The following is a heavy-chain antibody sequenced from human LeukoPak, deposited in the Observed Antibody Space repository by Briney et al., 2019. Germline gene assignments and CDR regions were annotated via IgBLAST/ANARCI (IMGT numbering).Heavy chain of an antibody. CDR2: ISSSGNTR. Sequence: PGGSLRLSCAASGFNFSSYEMNWVRQAPGKGLEWVPYISSSGNTRYYADSVKGRFTISRDNAKNSVYLQMNSLRAEDTAVYYCARRDMVLRGAFAVWGQGTMVTVSS. CDR1: GFNFSSYE. V-gene: IGHV3-48*03. J-gene: IGHJ3*01. D-gene: IGHD3-10*01. CDR3: ARRDMVLRGAFAV.